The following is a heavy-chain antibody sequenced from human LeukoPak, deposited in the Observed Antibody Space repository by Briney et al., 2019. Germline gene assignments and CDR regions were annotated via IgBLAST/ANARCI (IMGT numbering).Heavy chain of an antibody. J-gene: IGHJ6*03. V-gene: IGHV4-38-2*01. CDR3: ARRGFQIVVVPAAITTVDYYYYMDV. D-gene: IGHD2-2*02. CDR1: GYSVSSGYY. CDR2: IYHSGST. Sequence: SETLSLTCAVSGYSVSSGYYWGWIRQPPGKGLEWIGSIYHSGSTYYNPSLKSRVTISVDTSKNQFSLKLSSVTAADTAVYYCARRGFQIVVVPAAITTVDYYYYMDVWGKGTTVTVSS.